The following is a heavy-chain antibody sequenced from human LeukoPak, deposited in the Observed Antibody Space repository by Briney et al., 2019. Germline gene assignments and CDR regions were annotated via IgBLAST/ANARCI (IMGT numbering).Heavy chain of an antibody. J-gene: IGHJ4*02. CDR2: IYYTGST. V-gene: IGHV4-59*01. CDR1: GGSISNYY. Sequence: SETLSLTCTVSGGSISNYYWNWIRQPPGKGLEWIGYIYYTGSTNYNPSLKSRVTMSVDTSKNQFSLKLSSVTAADTAVYYCARYSSGWAANDYWGQGTLVTVSS. D-gene: IGHD6-19*01. CDR3: ARYSSGWAANDY.